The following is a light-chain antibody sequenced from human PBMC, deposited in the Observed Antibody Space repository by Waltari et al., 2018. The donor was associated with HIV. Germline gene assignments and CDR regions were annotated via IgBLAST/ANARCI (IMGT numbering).Light chain of an antibody. V-gene: IGLV3-9*01. CDR1: NIGTKD. Sequence: SYELTQPSSVSVALGQTARITCGGSNIGTKDVHWYQQKPGQAPLLLIFNDIHRPSGVPERFSASKSRNMATLTIIGAQAGDEAAYYCQVWHYTVVFGGGTKVTVL. CDR3: QVWHYTVV. CDR2: NDI. J-gene: IGLJ2*01.